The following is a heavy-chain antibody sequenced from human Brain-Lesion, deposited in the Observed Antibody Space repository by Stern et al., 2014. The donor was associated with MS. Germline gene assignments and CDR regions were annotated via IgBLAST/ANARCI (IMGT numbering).Heavy chain of an antibody. V-gene: IGHV2-5*02. D-gene: IGHD3-3*01. Sequence: ESGPALVTPTQTLTLTCTFSGFSLRTDGVGVGWVRQPPGQALESLALIYWDNDKRYSPSLRSRLTITKDTSRNQVVLTMTNMDPVDIATYYCAHRRPHYASWDNGDFDYWGQGALVTVSS. CDR2: IYWDNDK. CDR1: GFSLRTDGVG. CDR3: AHRRPHYASWDNGDFDY. J-gene: IGHJ4*02.